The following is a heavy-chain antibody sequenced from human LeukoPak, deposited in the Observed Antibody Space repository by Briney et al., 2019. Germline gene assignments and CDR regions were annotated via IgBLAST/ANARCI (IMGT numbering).Heavy chain of an antibody. D-gene: IGHD6-6*01. V-gene: IGHV4-34*01. Sequence: SETLSLTCAVYGGSFSGYYWSWIRQPPGKGLEWIGEINHSGSTNYNPSLKSRVTISVDTSKNQFSLKLSSVTAADTAVYYCARDFMGIAARPPFYYYGMDVWGQGTTVTVSS. CDR2: INHSGST. J-gene: IGHJ6*02. CDR3: ARDFMGIAARPPFYYYGMDV. CDR1: GGSFSGYY.